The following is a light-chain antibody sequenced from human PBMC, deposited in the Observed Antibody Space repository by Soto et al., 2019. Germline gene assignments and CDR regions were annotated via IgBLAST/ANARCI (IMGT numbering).Light chain of an antibody. Sequence: SALTQPASVSGSPGQSITISCTGTSSDVGGYNYVSWYQQHPGKAPKLMIYDVSNRPSGVSNRFSGSKSGNTASLTISGLQAEDEADYYCSSYTSRSTLYVFGTGTKRTVL. J-gene: IGLJ1*01. CDR2: DVS. V-gene: IGLV2-14*01. CDR3: SSYTSRSTLYV. CDR1: SSDVGGYNY.